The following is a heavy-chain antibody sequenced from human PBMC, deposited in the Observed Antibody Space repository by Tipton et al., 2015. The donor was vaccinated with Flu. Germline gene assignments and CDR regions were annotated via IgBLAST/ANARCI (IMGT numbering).Heavy chain of an antibody. D-gene: IGHD3-22*01. CDR1: GGSISSYF. Sequence: TLSLTCTVSGGSISSYFWSWSRQPPGKGLEWIGYIYYSGGTTDNPSIKSRVTLSVDTSKHQFSLKLSSVTAADTAVYYCARDAYYDSSGYDYYGMYVWGQGTTVAVSS. CDR2: IYYSGGT. V-gene: IGHV4-59*01. CDR3: ARDAYYDSSGYDYYGMYV. J-gene: IGHJ6*02.